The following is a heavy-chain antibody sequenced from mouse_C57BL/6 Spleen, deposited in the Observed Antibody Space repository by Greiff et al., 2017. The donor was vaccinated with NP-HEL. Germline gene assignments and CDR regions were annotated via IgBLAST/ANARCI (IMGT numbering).Heavy chain of an antibody. Sequence: QVQLQQPGAELVKPGASVKMSCKASGYTFTSYWITWVKQRPGQGLEWIGDIYPGSGSTNYNEKFKSKSTLTVDTSSPPPYMQLSSLTSEDSAVYYCARRAGAMDYWGQGTSVTVSS. CDR1: GYTFTSYW. J-gene: IGHJ4*01. CDR3: ARRAGAMDY. V-gene: IGHV1-55*01. CDR2: IYPGSGST. D-gene: IGHD3-1*01.